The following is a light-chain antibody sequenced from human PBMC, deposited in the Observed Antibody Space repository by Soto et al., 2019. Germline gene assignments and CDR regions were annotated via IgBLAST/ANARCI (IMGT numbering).Light chain of an antibody. Sequence: QSALTQPPSASGSPGQSVTISCTGTSSDVGGYNFVSWYQQHPGKAPKFMIYEVCKRPSGVPDRFSGSKSGNTASLTVSGLQAEDEADYYCSSYAGGIKWVFGGGTKLTVL. V-gene: IGLV2-8*01. CDR2: EVC. CDR3: SSYAGGIKWV. J-gene: IGLJ3*02. CDR1: SSDVGGYNF.